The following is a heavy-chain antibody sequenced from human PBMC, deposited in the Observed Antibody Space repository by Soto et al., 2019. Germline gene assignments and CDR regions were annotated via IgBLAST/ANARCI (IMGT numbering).Heavy chain of an antibody. CDR2: IYYSGST. V-gene: IGHV4-39*01. Sequence: QLQLQESGPGLVKPSETLSLTCTVSGDSISSSNYYWGWIRQPPGKGLEWIGTIYYSGSTYYNPSLKSRPTMSVDTSKNQFSLKLSSVTAADSAVYFCAGRPPPAAKIFDYWGQGTLVTVSS. D-gene: IGHD2-2*01. J-gene: IGHJ4*02. CDR1: GDSISSSNYY. CDR3: AGRPPPAAKIFDY.